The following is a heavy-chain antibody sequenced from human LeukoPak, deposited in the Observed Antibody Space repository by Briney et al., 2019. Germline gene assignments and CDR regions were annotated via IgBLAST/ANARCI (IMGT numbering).Heavy chain of an antibody. V-gene: IGHV4-59*01. CDR2: IYNSGST. CDR3: ARDSQAGVNFDY. J-gene: IGHJ4*02. D-gene: IGHD3-10*01. Sequence: KPSETLSLTCSVSGGSISSDSWSWIRQPPGKGLEWIGYIYNSGSTNYNPSLKSRVTISVGTSKNQFSLKLSSVTAADTAVYYCARDSQAGVNFDYWGQGTLVTVSS. CDR1: GGSISSDS.